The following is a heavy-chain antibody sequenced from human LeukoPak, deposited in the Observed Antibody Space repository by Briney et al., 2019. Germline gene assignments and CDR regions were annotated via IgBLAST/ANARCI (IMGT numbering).Heavy chain of an antibody. D-gene: IGHD6-19*01. V-gene: IGHV1-69*13. CDR1: GGTFSSYA. J-gene: IGHJ4*02. CDR3: ATDLIAVAGTLLFDY. Sequence: ASVKVSCKASGGTFSSYAISWVRQAPGQGLEWMGGIIPIFGTANYAQKFQGRVTITADESTSTAYMELSSLRSEDTAVYCCATDLIAVAGTLLFDYWGQGTLVTVSS. CDR2: IIPIFGTA.